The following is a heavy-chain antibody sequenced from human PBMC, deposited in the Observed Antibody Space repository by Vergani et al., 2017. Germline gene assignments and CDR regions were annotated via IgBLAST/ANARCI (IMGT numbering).Heavy chain of an antibody. CDR1: GFTFSSYG. V-gene: IGHV3-30*18. CDR3: AKNPIYCSRTSCRGLV. CDR2: ISYDGSNK. D-gene: IGHD2-2*01. J-gene: IGHJ6*02. Sequence: QVQLVESGGGVVQPGRSLRLSCAASGFTFSSYGMHWVRQAPGKGLEWVAVISYDGSNKYYADSVKGRFTISRDNSKNTLYLQMNSLRAEDTAVYYCAKNPIYCSRTSCRGLVWGQGTTVTVSS.